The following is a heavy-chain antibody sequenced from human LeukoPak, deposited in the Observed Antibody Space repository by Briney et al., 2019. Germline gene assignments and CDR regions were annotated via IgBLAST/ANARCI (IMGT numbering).Heavy chain of an antibody. CDR2: ISGSGGST. J-gene: IGHJ4*02. CDR3: AKDTQWLVLLGPSDY. D-gene: IGHD6-19*01. CDR1: GFTFSSYA. Sequence: PGGSLRLSCAASGFTFSSYAMSWVRQAPGKGLEWVSAISGSGGSTYYADSVKDRFTISRDNSKNTLYLQMNSLRAEDTAVYYCAKDTQWLVLLGPSDYWGQGTLVTVSS. V-gene: IGHV3-23*01.